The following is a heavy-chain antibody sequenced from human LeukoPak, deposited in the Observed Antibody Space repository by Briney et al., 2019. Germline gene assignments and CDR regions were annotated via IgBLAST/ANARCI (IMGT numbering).Heavy chain of an antibody. D-gene: IGHD5-24*01. CDR3: ASEIRPNDY. Sequence: GGSLRLSCAASGFTFSSHSLSWVRQAPGKGLEWVSSIGISGNTYYADSVKGRFTISRDNSKGTLFLQLNSLRVEDTAVYYCASEIRPNDYWGQGTLVTVSS. J-gene: IGHJ4*02. V-gene: IGHV3-23*01. CDR2: IGISGNT. CDR1: GFTFSSHS.